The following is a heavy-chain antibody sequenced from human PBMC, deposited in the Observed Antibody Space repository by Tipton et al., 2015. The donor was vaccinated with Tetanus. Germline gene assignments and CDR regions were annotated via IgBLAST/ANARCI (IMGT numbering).Heavy chain of an antibody. J-gene: IGHJ4*02. CDR1: GFTFSDFY. V-gene: IGHV3-11*04. CDR3: VREKSLAYFDY. CDR2: LNPSGSST. Sequence: SLRLSCTASGFTFSDFYMGWIRQAPGKGLEWVSYLNPSGSSTYYADSVKGRFTISRDNSKNTLYLQMSSLRSDDTAVYFCVREKSLAYFDYWGQGTPVTVSS.